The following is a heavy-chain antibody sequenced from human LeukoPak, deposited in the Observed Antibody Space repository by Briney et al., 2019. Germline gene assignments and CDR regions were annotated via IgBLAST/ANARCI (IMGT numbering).Heavy chain of an antibody. Sequence: GGSLRLSCAASGFTFSSYSMNWVRQAPGKGLEWVSSISSSSSYIYYADSVKGRFTISRDNAKNSLYLQMNSLRAEDTAVYYCARDNPGNSGYASWGQGTLVTVSS. V-gene: IGHV3-21*01. J-gene: IGHJ5*02. CDR1: GFTFSSYS. CDR3: ARDNPGNSGYAS. D-gene: IGHD5-12*01. CDR2: ISSSSSYI.